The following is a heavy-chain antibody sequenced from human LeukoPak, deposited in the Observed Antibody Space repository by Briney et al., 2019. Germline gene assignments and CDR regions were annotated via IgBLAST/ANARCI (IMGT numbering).Heavy chain of an antibody. V-gene: IGHV3-48*03. Sequence: GGSLRLSCAASGFTFSSYEINWVRQAPGKGLEWVSYISSSGSTVYYADSVQGRFTTSRDNAKNSLYLQMNSLRAEDTAVYYCARDELRTGAFDVWGQGTVVTVSS. CDR2: ISSSGSTV. CDR1: GFTFSSYE. CDR3: ARDELRTGAFDV. J-gene: IGHJ3*01. D-gene: IGHD1-7*01.